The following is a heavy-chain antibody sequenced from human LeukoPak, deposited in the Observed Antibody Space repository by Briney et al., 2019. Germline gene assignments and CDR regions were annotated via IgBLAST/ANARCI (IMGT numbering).Heavy chain of an antibody. D-gene: IGHD6-19*01. CDR2: ISAYNDNT. Sequence: ASVKVSCKTSGYTFTSYGISWVRQAPGQGLEWMGWISAYNDNTNYAQKLQGRVTMTTDTSTSTAYMELRSLRSDDTAVYYCARETVAGAYELWFDPWGQGTLVTVSS. CDR3: ARETVAGAYELWFDP. J-gene: IGHJ5*02. CDR1: GYTFTSYG. V-gene: IGHV1-18*01.